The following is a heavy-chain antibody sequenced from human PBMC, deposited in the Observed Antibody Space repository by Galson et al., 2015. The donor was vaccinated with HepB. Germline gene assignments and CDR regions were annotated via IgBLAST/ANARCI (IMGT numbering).Heavy chain of an antibody. Sequence: SLRLSCAASGFTFSSYSMNWVRQAPGKGLEWVANIKQDGSEKYYVDSVKGRFTISRDNAKNSLYLQMNSLRAEDTAVYYCARDRAGLPAANDAFDIWGQGTMVTVSS. CDR1: GFTFSSYS. D-gene: IGHD2-2*01. CDR3: ARDRAGLPAANDAFDI. CDR2: IKQDGSEK. V-gene: IGHV3-7*03. J-gene: IGHJ3*02.